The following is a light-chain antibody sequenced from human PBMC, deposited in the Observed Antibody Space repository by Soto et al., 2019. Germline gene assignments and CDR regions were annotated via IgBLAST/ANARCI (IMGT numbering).Light chain of an antibody. V-gene: IGKV1D-8*03. CDR1: QGISSN. J-gene: IGKJ1*01. CDR2: AAS. CDR3: QQHYSFPPT. Sequence: VIWMTQSPSLLSASPGDRVTISCRTSQGISSNLAWYQQKPGKAPELLIYAASTLQSGVPPRLSGSGSGTDFTLTISCLQSEDFATYYCQQHYSFPPTFGQGTKVEIK.